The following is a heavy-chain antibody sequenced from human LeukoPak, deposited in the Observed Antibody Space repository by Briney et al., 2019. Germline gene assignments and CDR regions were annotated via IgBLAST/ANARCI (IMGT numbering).Heavy chain of an antibody. CDR3: VKSAGKDGYRDSFDM. CDR1: GFTFSNSA. Sequence: GGSLRLSCAASGFTFSNSALNWVRQAPGKGLEWISTIANSGDNTYYADSVKGRFTISRDNFRNTLYLQMNSLRAEDTAVYYCVKSAGKDGYRDSFDMWGQGTVVTVSS. CDR2: IANSGDNT. V-gene: IGHV3-23*01. D-gene: IGHD5-24*01. J-gene: IGHJ3*02.